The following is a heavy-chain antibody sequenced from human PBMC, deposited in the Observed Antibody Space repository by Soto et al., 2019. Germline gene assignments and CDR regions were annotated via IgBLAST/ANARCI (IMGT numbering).Heavy chain of an antibody. CDR3: ARGSATTGLDYYYYYGMDV. D-gene: IGHD1-1*01. J-gene: IGHJ6*02. Sequence: ASVKVSCKASGGTFSSYAISWVRQAPGQELEWMGGIIPIFGTANYAQKFQGRVTITADESTSTAYMELSSLRSEDTAVYYCARGSATTGLDYYYYYGMDVWGQGTTVTVSS. V-gene: IGHV1-69*13. CDR1: GGTFSSYA. CDR2: IIPIFGTA.